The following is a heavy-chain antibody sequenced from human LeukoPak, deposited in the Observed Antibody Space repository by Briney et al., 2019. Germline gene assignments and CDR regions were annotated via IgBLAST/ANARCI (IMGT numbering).Heavy chain of an antibody. J-gene: IGHJ4*02. Sequence: ASVKVSCKTSGYSFTGHYMHWVRQAPGQGLEWMGWINPNSGGTNYEQNFQGSVTMTRDTSSSTVYMELSSLRSDDTAVYYCARDRGPDWWGSFDSWGQGTLVTVSS. V-gene: IGHV1-2*02. CDR3: ARDRGPDWWGSFDS. D-gene: IGHD3-16*01. CDR1: GYSFTGHY. CDR2: INPNSGGT.